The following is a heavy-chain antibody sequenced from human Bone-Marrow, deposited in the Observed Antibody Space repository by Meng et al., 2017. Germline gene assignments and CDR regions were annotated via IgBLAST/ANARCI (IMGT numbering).Heavy chain of an antibody. CDR3: ARMSGYSSSWSYYYYYYGMDV. J-gene: IGHJ6*02. V-gene: IGHV3-7*01. CDR2: IKQDGSEK. CDR1: GFTFSSYW. Sequence: GGSLRLSCAASGFTFSSYWMSWVRQAPGKGLEWVANIKQDGSEKYYVDSVKGRFTISRDNAKNSLYLQMNSLRAEDTAVYYCARMSGYSSSWSYYYYYYGMDVWGQGTTVTGAS. D-gene: IGHD6-13*01.